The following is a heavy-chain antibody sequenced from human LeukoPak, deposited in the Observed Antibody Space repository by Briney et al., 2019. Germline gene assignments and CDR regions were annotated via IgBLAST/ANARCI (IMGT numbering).Heavy chain of an antibody. J-gene: IGHJ4*02. Sequence: GGSLRLSCAASGFTLSSYAMSWVRQAPGKGLEWVSAISGSGGSTYYADSVKGRFTISRDNSKNTLYVQMNSLRAEDTALYYCAKDLGYSSSWYYFDYWGQGTLVTVSS. V-gene: IGHV3-23*01. CDR2: ISGSGGST. D-gene: IGHD6-13*01. CDR1: GFTLSSYA. CDR3: AKDLGYSSSWYYFDY.